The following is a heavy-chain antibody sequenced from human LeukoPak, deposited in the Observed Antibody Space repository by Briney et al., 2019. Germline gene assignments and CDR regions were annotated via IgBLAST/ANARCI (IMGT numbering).Heavy chain of an antibody. CDR3: ATVLRYCSSTSCFHNWFDP. CDR1: GYTLTELS. D-gene: IGHD2-2*01. CDR2: FDPEDGET. V-gene: IGHV1-24*01. J-gene: IGHJ5*02. Sequence: GASVKVSCKVSGYTLTELSMHWVRQAPGKGLEWMGGFDPEDGETIYAQKFQGRVTMTEDTSTDTAYMELSSLRSEDTAVYYCATVLRYCSSTSCFHNWFDPWGQGTLGTVSS.